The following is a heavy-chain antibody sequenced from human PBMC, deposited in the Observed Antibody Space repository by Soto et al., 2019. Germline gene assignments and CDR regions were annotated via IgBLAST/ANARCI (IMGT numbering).Heavy chain of an antibody. CDR2: INRSGST. CDR3: ARGLLLGPYYYYMDV. CDR1: GVSFSGYY. Sequence: PSETLSLTCAVYGVSFSGYYWSWIRQPPGKGLEWIGEINRSGSTNYNPSLKSRVTISVDTSKNQFSLKLSSVTAADTAVYYCARGLLLGPYYYYMDVWGKGTTVTVSS. D-gene: IGHD1-26*01. J-gene: IGHJ6*03. V-gene: IGHV4-34*01.